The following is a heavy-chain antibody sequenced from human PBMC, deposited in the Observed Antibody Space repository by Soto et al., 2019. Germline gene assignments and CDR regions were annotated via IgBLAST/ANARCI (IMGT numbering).Heavy chain of an antibody. CDR3: VRRYDPYYFDY. Sequence: QITLQESGPTLVKPTQTLTLTCTFSGFSLTTSAVAVGWIRQPPGKALEWLAIVYGSDDKFYSPSPKSRLTITKDNSKNQVVLTLTDMDPVDTGTYSCVRRYDPYYFDYWGQGTLVTVSS. J-gene: IGHJ4*02. D-gene: IGHD1-1*01. V-gene: IGHV2-5*04. CDR1: GFSLTTSAVA. CDR2: VYGSDDK.